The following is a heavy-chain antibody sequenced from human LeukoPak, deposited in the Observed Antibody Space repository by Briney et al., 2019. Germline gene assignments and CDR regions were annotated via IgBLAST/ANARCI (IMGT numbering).Heavy chain of an antibody. V-gene: IGHV7-4-1*02. CDR1: GYTFTKFA. D-gene: IGHD6-13*01. CDR3: ARGLGSSTFTNDY. Sequence: ASVNVSCKTSGYTFTKFAVNWVRQAPGQGLEWMGWINTDSGNPTYVQGFTGRFVFSLDTSVSTAYLQISSLKAEDTAMYYCARGLGSSTFTNDYWGQGTRVTVSS. CDR2: INTDSGNP. J-gene: IGHJ4*02.